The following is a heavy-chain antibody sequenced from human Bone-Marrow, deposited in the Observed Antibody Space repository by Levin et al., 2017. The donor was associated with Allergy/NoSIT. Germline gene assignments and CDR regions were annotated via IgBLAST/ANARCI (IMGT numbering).Heavy chain of an antibody. CDR3: AKSGARIAVAGRYYVDS. Sequence: GESLKISCAASGFSFDTYAMNWVRQPPGKGLEWVAGIGNSGGNTYYADSVTGRFTISRDNSRDTVFLQMNNLRVDDTAIYYCAKSGARIAVAGRYYVDSWGRGALVTVAS. D-gene: IGHD6-19*01. V-gene: IGHV3-23*01. CDR1: GFSFDTYA. CDR2: IGNSGGNT. J-gene: IGHJ4*02.